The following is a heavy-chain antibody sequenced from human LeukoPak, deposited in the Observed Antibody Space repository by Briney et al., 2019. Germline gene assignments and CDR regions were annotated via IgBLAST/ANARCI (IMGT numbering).Heavy chain of an antibody. CDR1: GGSISSSSYY. CDR3: ARHRIGGDGDYADFDY. V-gene: IGHV4-39*01. D-gene: IGHD4-17*01. J-gene: IGHJ4*02. CDR2: IYYSGST. Sequence: SETLSLTCTVSGGSISSSSYYWGWIRQPPGKGLEWIGSIYYSGSTYYNPSLKSRVTISVDTSKNQFSLKLSSVTAADTAVYYCARHRIGGDGDYADFDYWGQGTLVTVSS.